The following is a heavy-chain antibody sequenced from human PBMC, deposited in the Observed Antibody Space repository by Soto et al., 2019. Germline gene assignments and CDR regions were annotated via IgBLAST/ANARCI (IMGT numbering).Heavy chain of an antibody. CDR1: GGSISSSNW. V-gene: IGHV4-4*02. Sequence: PSETLSLTCAVSGGSISSSNWWSWVRQPPGKGLEWIGEIYHSGSTNYNPSLKSRVTISVDKSKNQFSLKLSSVTAADTAVYFCARGRCSGGNCYPDLDYWGQGALVTVSS. CDR2: IYHSGST. D-gene: IGHD2-15*01. CDR3: ARGRCSGGNCYPDLDY. J-gene: IGHJ4*02.